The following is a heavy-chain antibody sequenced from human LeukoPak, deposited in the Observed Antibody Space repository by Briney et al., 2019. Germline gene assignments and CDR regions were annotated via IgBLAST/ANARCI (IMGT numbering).Heavy chain of an antibody. J-gene: IGHJ3*01. CDR3: AGFFYDESHDAFDL. Sequence: SVKVSCKASVATFTSHAITWVRQAPGQGLEWMAGIIPIYGSASYAQKFQGRVTMTSDESTRTVYMELSSLRSEDTAVYYCAGFFYDESHDAFDLWGQGTMVNVSS. CDR2: IIPIYGSA. V-gene: IGHV1-69*13. D-gene: IGHD2/OR15-2a*01. CDR1: VATFTSHA.